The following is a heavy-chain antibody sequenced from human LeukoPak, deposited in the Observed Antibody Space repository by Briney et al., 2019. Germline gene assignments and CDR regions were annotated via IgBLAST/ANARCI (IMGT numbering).Heavy chain of an antibody. D-gene: IGHD5-12*01. J-gene: IGHJ4*02. CDR3: ARVVRGYSGYEPKRRGGGLFDY. Sequence: SETLSLTCAVYGGSFSGYFWTWIRQPPGKGLEWIGEINHSGSTDYNPSLKGRVTISVDTSKNQFSLKLNSVTAADTAVYYCARVVRGYSGYEPKRRGGGLFDYWGQGTLVAVSS. CDR2: INHSGST. V-gene: IGHV4-34*01. CDR1: GGSFSGYF.